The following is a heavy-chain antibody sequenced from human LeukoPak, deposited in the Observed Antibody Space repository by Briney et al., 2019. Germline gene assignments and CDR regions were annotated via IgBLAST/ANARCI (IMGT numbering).Heavy chain of an antibody. Sequence: HPGRFLKLSCAASEFTFSSFAMHWVRQAPGKGLEWVAVISYDGSNKYYADSVKGRFTISRDNSKNTLYLQMNSLRAEDTAVYYCAREGPHYYDSSRFDYWGQGTLVTVSS. CDR2: ISYDGSNK. V-gene: IGHV3-30*04. J-gene: IGHJ4*02. CDR3: AREGPHYYDSSRFDY. D-gene: IGHD3-22*01. CDR1: EFTFSSFA.